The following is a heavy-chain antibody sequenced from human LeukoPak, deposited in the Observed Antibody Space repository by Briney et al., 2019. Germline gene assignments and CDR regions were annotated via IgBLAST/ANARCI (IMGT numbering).Heavy chain of an antibody. CDR3: ARPVAAAATQTFYFDY. V-gene: IGHV4-39*01. D-gene: IGHD6-13*01. CDR2: IYSSGST. J-gene: IGHJ4*02. Sequence: SETLSLTCTVSGGSLSSSNYYWGWIRQPPGKGLEWIGSIYSSGSTCYNSSLKSRVTISVDTSKNQFSLKLSSVTAADTAVYYCARPVAAAATQTFYFDYWGQGTLVTVSS. CDR1: GGSLSSSNYY.